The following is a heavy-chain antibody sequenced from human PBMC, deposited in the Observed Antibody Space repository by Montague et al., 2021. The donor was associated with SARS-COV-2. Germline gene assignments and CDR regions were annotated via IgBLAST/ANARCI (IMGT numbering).Heavy chain of an antibody. CDR1: GFTFSSYG. V-gene: IGHV3-33*01. Sequence: SLRLSCAASGFTFSSYGMHWVRQAPGKGLEWVAVIWHDGSNKYYADSVKGRFTISRDNSKNTLYLQMNSLRAEDTAVYYCARSARFGESPEMDVWGQGTTVTVSS. D-gene: IGHD3-10*01. CDR2: IWHDGSNK. CDR3: ARSARFGESPEMDV. J-gene: IGHJ6*02.